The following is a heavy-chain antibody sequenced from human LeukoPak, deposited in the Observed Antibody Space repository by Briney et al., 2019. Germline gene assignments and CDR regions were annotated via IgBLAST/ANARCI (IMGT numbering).Heavy chain of an antibody. D-gene: IGHD1-14*01. CDR1: GGSISSGSYY. CDR3: ARHNNRVIAKQFDY. J-gene: IGHJ4*02. Sequence: SETLSLTCTVSGGSISSGSYYWSWIRQPAGKGLEWIGRIYTSGSTNYNPSLKSRVTISVDTSKNQFSLKLSSVTAADTAVYYCARHNNRVIAKQFDYWGQGTLVTVSS. V-gene: IGHV4-61*02. CDR2: IYTSGST.